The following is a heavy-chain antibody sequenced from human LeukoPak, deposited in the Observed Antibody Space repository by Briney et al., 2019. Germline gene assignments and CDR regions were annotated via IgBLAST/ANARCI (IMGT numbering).Heavy chain of an antibody. CDR3: AREYYYDSSGKFDY. CDR1: GGSFNGYY. V-gene: IGHV4-34*01. CDR2: INHRGST. J-gene: IGHJ4*02. Sequence: SETLSLTWAVYGGSFNGYYWSWIRQPPGKGLEWIGGINHRGSTNYNPSLKSRVTMSVDTSKNQFSLKLSSVTAADTAVYYCAREYYYDSSGKFDYWGQGTLVTVSS. D-gene: IGHD3-22*01.